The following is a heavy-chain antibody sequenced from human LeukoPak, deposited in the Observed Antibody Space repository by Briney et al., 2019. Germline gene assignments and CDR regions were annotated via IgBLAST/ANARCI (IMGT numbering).Heavy chain of an antibody. D-gene: IGHD3-22*01. CDR1: GFTVSSNY. V-gene: IGHV3-23*01. CDR2: ISGSGGST. CDR3: AKGDYYYDSSGYSV. Sequence: GGSLRLSCAASGFTVSSNYMSWVRQAPGKGLEWVSAISGSGGSTYYADSVKGRFTISRDNSKNTLYLQMNSLRAEDTAVYYCAKGDYYYDSSGYSVWGQGTLVTVSS. J-gene: IGHJ4*02.